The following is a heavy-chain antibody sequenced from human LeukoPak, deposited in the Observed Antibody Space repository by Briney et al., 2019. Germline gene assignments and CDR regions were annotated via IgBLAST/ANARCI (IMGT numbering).Heavy chain of an antibody. D-gene: IGHD5-12*01. CDR1: GGSFSGYY. J-gene: IGHJ5*02. CDR3: ARGEDIVATMASPSLLRRNWFDP. CDR2: INHSGST. Sequence: SETLSLTCTVYGGSFSGYYWSWIRQPPGKGLEWIGEINHSGSTNYNPSLKSRVTMSVDTSKNQFSLKLSSVTAADTAVYYCARGEDIVATMASPSLLRRNWFDPWGQGTLVTVSS. V-gene: IGHV4-34*01.